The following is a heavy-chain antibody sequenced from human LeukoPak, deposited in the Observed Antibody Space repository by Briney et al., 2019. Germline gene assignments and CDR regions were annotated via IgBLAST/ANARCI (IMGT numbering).Heavy chain of an antibody. CDR1: GYSISSGYY. V-gene: IGHV4-38-2*01. Sequence: SETLSLTCAVSGYSISSGYYWGWIRQPPGKGLEWIGYIYYSGSTNYNPSLKSRVTISVDTSKNQFSLKLSSVTAADTAVYYCARQESVGATIDYWGQGTLVTVSS. D-gene: IGHD1-26*01. J-gene: IGHJ4*02. CDR3: ARQESVGATIDY. CDR2: IYYSGST.